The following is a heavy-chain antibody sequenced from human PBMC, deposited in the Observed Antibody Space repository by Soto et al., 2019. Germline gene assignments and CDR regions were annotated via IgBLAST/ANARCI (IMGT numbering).Heavy chain of an antibody. Sequence: GGSLRLSCAASGFTFSTYAMYWVRQAPGKGLEWVAVTSYDGGNKYYADSVKGRFTISRDNSKNTLYLQMHSLRTGDTAVYYCARAGEDDYYDSSGPDYWGQGTLVTVSS. J-gene: IGHJ4*02. CDR3: ARAGEDDYYDSSGPDY. V-gene: IGHV3-30-3*01. CDR2: TSYDGGNK. CDR1: GFTFSTYA. D-gene: IGHD3-22*01.